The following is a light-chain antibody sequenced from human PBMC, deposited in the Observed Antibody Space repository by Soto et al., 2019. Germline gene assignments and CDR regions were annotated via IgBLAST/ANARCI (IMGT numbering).Light chain of an antibody. CDR3: QQRNSWPLT. CDR1: QSVRSN. CDR2: DAS. Sequence: EIVMTQSPATLSLSPGEGATLSCRASQSVRSNLAWYQQTPGQAPRLLIYDASTRATGIPARFSGSGSGTEFTLTISSLQSEDFAVYYCQQRNSWPLTFGGGTKVEIK. V-gene: IGKV3-15*01. J-gene: IGKJ4*01.